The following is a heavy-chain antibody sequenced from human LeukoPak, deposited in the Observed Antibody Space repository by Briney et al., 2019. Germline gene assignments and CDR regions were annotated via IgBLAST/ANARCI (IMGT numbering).Heavy chain of an antibody. Sequence: RASVKVSCKASGYTFTGHYMHWVRQASGQGLEWMGWINPNSGGARFAEKFQGRVTMTRDTSITTSYVELSRLRSDDTAVYYCAIFAVAGLPQDYWGQGTLVIVSS. D-gene: IGHD6-19*01. V-gene: IGHV1-2*02. CDR1: GYTFTGHY. CDR3: AIFAVAGLPQDY. J-gene: IGHJ4*02. CDR2: INPNSGGA.